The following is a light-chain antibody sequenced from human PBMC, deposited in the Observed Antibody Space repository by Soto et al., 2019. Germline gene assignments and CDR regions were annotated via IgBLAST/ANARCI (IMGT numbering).Light chain of an antibody. CDR3: SSFTSGSTYV. J-gene: IGLJ1*01. CDR1: SSDVDGYNY. V-gene: IGLV2-14*01. CDR2: DVS. Sequence: QSVLTQPASVSGSPVQSITISCTGTSSDVDGYNYVSWYQQHPGKAPKLMMYDVSNRPSGVSNRFSGSKSGNTASLTISGLQAEDEADYYCSSFTSGSTYVFGSGTKVTVL.